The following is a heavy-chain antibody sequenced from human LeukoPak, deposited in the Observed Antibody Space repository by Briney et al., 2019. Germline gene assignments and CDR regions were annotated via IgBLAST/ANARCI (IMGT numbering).Heavy chain of an antibody. V-gene: IGHV3-7*01. J-gene: IGHJ5*01. D-gene: IGHD3-10*01. Sequence: GGSLRLSCAASGFTFSSYWMSWVRQAPGKGLEWVANIKRDGNEKNYVDSVRGRFSISRDNAKNSLYLQMDSLRAEDTAVYYCAKEGAYPIITYDSWGQGALVTVSS. CDR3: AKEGAYPIITYDS. CDR1: GFTFSSYW. CDR2: IKRDGNEK.